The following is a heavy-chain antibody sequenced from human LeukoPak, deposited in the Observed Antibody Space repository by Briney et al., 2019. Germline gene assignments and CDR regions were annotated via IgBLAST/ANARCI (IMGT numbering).Heavy chain of an antibody. CDR1: GFTFSSYA. Sequence: GGSLRLSCAASGFTFSSYAMSWVRQAPGKGLEWVSAISGSGGSTYYADSVKGRFTTSRDNSKNTLYLQMNSLRAEDTAVYYCAKDMYIVVVPAAIPFDYWGQGTLVTVSS. J-gene: IGHJ4*02. CDR2: ISGSGGST. V-gene: IGHV3-23*01. CDR3: AKDMYIVVVPAAIPFDY. D-gene: IGHD2-2*01.